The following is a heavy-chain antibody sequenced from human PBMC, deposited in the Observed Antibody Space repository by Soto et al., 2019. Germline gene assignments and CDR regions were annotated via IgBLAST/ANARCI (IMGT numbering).Heavy chain of an antibody. Sequence: EVQLVESGGDLVQPGRSLRLSCATSGFTFDDYAMHWVRQAPGKGLEWVSGISWNSGSIHYADSVRGRFTISRNNAKNSLYLQMNSLRPEDTAFYYCAKYGGGDHRLGTYFDSWGQGTLVTVSS. CDR2: ISWNSGSI. CDR3: AKYGGGDHRLGTYFDS. J-gene: IGHJ4*02. CDR1: GFTFDDYA. V-gene: IGHV3-9*01. D-gene: IGHD2-21*02.